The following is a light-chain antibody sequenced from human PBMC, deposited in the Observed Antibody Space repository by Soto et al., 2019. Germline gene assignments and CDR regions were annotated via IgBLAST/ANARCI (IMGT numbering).Light chain of an antibody. J-gene: IGKJ3*01. CDR3: QQNDGPPLT. CDR2: GAS. Sequence: EIVLTQSPGTLSLSPGERATLSCRASQSLSINSLAWYQQKPGQSTRLLVYGASTSATSIADMFRGSGSGTYFPRTISILEPEDSAMYYCQQNDGPPLTFGHGTKLDIK. CDR1: QSLSINS. V-gene: IGKV3-20*01.